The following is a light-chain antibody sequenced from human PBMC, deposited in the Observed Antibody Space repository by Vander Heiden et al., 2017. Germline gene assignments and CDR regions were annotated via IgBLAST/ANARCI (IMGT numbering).Light chain of an antibody. J-gene: IGLJ2*01. V-gene: IGLV1-40*01. CDR3: QCYDNGRNLV. CDR1: NTNIGGGYR. CDR2: NNN. Sequence: QSVLTQPPSVSGAPGQRVTISCTGRNTNIGGGYRVHWYQQVPGTAPKLLIYNNNNRPSGVPDRFSGSNSGTSASLAITGLQTEDEADYYCQCYDNGRNLVFGGGTKVTVL.